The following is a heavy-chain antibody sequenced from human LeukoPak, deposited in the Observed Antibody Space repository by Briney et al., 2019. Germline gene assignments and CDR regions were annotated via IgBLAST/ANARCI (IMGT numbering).Heavy chain of an antibody. J-gene: IGHJ6*03. CDR2: IYHSGST. Sequence: SGTLPLTCAVSGYSISSGYYWGWIRQPPGEGLDWIGNIYHSGSTYHNASLKSRVTISLDTSNNQCYLKLNSVTAADTAVYYCARVPQMITFGGVIAPYYMDVWGKGTTVTVSS. D-gene: IGHD3-16*02. CDR1: GYSISSGYY. V-gene: IGHV4-38-2*01. CDR3: ARVPQMITFGGVIAPYYMDV.